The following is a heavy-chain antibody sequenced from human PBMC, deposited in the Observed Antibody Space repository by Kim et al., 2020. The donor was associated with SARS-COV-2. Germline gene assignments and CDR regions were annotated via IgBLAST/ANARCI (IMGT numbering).Heavy chain of an antibody. CDR1: GGSISSSSYY. J-gene: IGHJ4*02. Sequence: SETLSLTCTVSGGSISSSSYYWGWIRQPPGKGLEWIGSIYYSGSTYYNPSLKSRVTISVDTSKNQFSLKLSSVTAADTAVYYCASQNGYSSSFDYWGQGTLVTVSS. D-gene: IGHD6-13*01. CDR3: ASQNGYSSSFDY. CDR2: IYYSGST. V-gene: IGHV4-39*01.